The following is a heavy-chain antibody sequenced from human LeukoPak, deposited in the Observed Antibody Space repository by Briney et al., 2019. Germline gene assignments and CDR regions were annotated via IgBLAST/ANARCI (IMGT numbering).Heavy chain of an antibody. V-gene: IGHV3-23*01. CDR2: ISGSGGST. D-gene: IGHD3-22*01. CDR3: AKVNYYYDSSGYYWDYYGMDV. J-gene: IGHJ6*02. CDR1: GFTFISYA. Sequence: GGSLILSCAASGFTFISYAMSLVRQAPVKWLEWVSSISGSGGSTYYADSVKGWFTISRDNSKNTLYLQMNSLRAEDTAVYYCAKVNYYYDSSGYYWDYYGMDVWGQGTTVTVSS.